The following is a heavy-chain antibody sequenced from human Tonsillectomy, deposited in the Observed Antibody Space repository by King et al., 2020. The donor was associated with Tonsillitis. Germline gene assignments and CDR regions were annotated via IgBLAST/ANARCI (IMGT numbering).Heavy chain of an antibody. Sequence: VQLVESGGGVVQPGRSLRLSCAASGFSFSNYGMHWVRQSPGKGLEWVAFISYDESYRYYADSVKGRFTISRDNSKNTLYLQVNSLSAEDTAVYYCAKDWTSGWELLEFYFDYWGQGTLVTVSS. V-gene: IGHV3-30*18. CDR1: GFSFSNYG. J-gene: IGHJ4*02. D-gene: IGHD1-26*01. CDR3: AKDWTSGWELLEFYFDY. CDR2: ISYDESYR.